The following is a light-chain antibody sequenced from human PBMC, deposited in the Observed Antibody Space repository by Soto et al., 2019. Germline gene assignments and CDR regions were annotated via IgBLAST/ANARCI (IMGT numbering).Light chain of an antibody. CDR1: SSNVGGYNY. V-gene: IGLV2-11*01. CDR2: DAS. J-gene: IGLJ3*02. Sequence: QSVLTQPRSVSASPGQSVTISCTGTSSNVGGYNYVSWYQQNPGKAPKLMIYDASKRPPGVPDRFSGSKSGNAAFLTISGLQVEDEADYYCCSYAASYTVLFGGGTQLTVL. CDR3: CSYAASYTVL.